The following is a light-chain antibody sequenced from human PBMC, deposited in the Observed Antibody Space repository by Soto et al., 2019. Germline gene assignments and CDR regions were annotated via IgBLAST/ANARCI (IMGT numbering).Light chain of an antibody. CDR1: SSDVGGYNY. J-gene: IGLJ2*01. CDR3: ASYTSSSTLV. V-gene: IGLV2-14*01. CDR2: EVS. Sequence: QSALTQPASVSASPGQSITISCTGTSSDVGGYNYVSWYQQHPGKAPKLMIEEVSNQASGVSIRFSASKSGNTASLTISGLQAEEEADYYCASYTSSSTLVFGGGTKVTVL.